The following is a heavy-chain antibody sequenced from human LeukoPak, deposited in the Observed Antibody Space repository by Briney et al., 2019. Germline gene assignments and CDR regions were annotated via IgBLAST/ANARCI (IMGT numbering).Heavy chain of an antibody. CDR3: ARDLWGTTGREVDY. D-gene: IGHD3-16*01. CDR1: GFTFSSYW. Sequence: GGSLRLSCAASGFTFSSYWMSWVRQAPGKGLEWVANIKQDGSEKYYVDSVKGRFTISRDNAKNSLYLQMNSLRAEDTAVYYCARDLWGTTGREVDYWGQGTLVTVSS. J-gene: IGHJ4*02. V-gene: IGHV3-7*01. CDR2: IKQDGSEK.